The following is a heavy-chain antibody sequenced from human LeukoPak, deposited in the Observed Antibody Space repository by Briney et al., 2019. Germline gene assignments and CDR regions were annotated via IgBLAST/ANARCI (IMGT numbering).Heavy chain of an antibody. CDR3: AREYGDY. J-gene: IGHJ4*01. CDR1: GFTFNSYA. Sequence: GGSLRLSCAASGFTFNSYAMHWVRQAPGKGLDWVAVVSNDGSKKNYADSVKGRFTISRGNSKNTLYLQMNSLRAEDTAVFYCAREYGDY. D-gene: IGHD4-17*01. V-gene: IGHV3-30-3*01. CDR2: VSNDGSKK.